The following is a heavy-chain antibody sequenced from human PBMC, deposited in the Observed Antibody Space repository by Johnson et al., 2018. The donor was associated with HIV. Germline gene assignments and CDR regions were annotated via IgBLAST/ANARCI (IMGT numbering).Heavy chain of an antibody. D-gene: IGHD5-24*01. CDR2: IWYDGSNK. CDR3: AKDVGDGYNRWGGFDF. CDR1: GFTFSSYS. J-gene: IGHJ3*01. Sequence: VQLVESGGGLVQPGGSLRLSCAASGFTFSSYSVHWVRQAPGKGLEWVAVIWYDGSNKFYLDSVKGRFTISRDNSKNTLYLQMTSLRVEDAAVYYCAKDVGDGYNRWGGFDFWGQGTMVTVST. V-gene: IGHV3-33*06.